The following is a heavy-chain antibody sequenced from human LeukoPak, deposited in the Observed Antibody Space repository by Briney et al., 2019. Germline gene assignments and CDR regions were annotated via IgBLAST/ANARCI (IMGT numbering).Heavy chain of an antibody. CDR1: GFTFSSYG. V-gene: IGHV3-30*03. J-gene: IGHJ4*02. Sequence: GSLRLSCAASGFTFSSYGMHWVRQAPGKGLEWVAVISYDGSNKYYADSVKGRFTISRDNSKNTLYLQMNSLKTEDTAVYYCTTSSYCEKNVCQTYFDFWGQGTLVTVSS. CDR3: TTSSYCEKNVCQTYFDF. D-gene: IGHD2-21*01. CDR2: ISYDGSNK.